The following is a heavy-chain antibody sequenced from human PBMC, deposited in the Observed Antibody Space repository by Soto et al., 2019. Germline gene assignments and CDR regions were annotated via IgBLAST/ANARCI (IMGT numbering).Heavy chain of an antibody. Sequence: QVQLVESGGGSVKPGGSLRLSCAASGFAFSDYYMNWIRQAPGKGLEWVSYISPSGRTIYYADSVKGRFTVSRDNANNSLFLQLNNLRAEDTAVYYCARATQYSGTYYVYFQHWGLGTLVTVSS. CDR2: ISPSGRTI. CDR3: ARATQYSGTYYVYFQH. D-gene: IGHD1-26*01. V-gene: IGHV3-11*01. CDR1: GFAFSDYY. J-gene: IGHJ1*01.